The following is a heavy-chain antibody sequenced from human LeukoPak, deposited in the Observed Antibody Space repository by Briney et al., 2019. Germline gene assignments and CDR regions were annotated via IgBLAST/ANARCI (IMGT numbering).Heavy chain of an antibody. V-gene: IGHV5-10-1*01. CDR2: IDPSDSYT. Sequence: GESLKISCKGSGYSFTSNWISWVRQMPGKGLEWMGRIDPSDSYTNYSPSFQGHVTISADKSIGTACLQWSSLKASDTAMYYCARQPEGTWFDPWGQGTLVTVSS. D-gene: IGHD1-1*01. CDR1: GYSFTSNW. CDR3: ARQPEGTWFDP. J-gene: IGHJ5*02.